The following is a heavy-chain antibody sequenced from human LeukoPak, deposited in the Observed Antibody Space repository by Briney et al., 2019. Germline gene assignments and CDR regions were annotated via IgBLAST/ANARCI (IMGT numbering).Heavy chain of an antibody. CDR1: GFTFSNAW. V-gene: IGHV3-15*01. D-gene: IGHD3-16*01. CDR3: TTLGALDY. Sequence: GGSLRLSCAASGFTFSNAWMSWVRQAPGKGLEWVGRIKSKSAGGKTDYAAPVKGRFTISRDDSKNTLYLQLNSLKTEDTAVYYCTTLGALDYWGQGTLVTVSS. J-gene: IGHJ4*02. CDR2: IKSKSAGGKT.